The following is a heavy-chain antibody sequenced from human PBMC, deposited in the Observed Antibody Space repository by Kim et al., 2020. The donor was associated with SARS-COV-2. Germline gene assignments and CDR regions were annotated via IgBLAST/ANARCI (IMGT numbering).Heavy chain of an antibody. J-gene: IGHJ4*01. CDR3: NTEDTVYGSHYFDY. CDR1: GFTFSNAW. Sequence: GGSLRLSCAASGFTFSNAWMSWVRQAPGKGLEWVGRIKSNTDGGTTDYAAPVKCSFTISRDDSKKTLHLQMNSLKTEDTAVYDCNTEDTVYGSHYFDY. V-gene: IGHV3-15*01. CDR2: IKSNTDGGTT. D-gene: IGHD3-10*01.